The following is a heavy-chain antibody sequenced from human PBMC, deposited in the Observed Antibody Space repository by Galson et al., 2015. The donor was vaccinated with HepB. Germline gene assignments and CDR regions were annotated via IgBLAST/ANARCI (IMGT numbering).Heavy chain of an antibody. CDR2: TYYRSKWYN. CDR3: ARSVYSSGWYKNYYYYYMDV. Sequence: CAISEDSVSSNSAAWNWIRQSPSRGLEWLGRTYYRSKWYNDYAVSVKSRITINPDTSKNQFSLQLNSVTPEDTAVYYCARSVYSSGWYKNYYYYYMDVWGKGTTVTVSS. D-gene: IGHD6-19*01. CDR1: EDSVSSNSAA. J-gene: IGHJ6*03. V-gene: IGHV6-1*01.